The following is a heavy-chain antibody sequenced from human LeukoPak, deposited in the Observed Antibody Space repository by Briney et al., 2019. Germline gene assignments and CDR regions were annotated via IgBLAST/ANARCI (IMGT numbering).Heavy chain of an antibody. CDR2: ISYDGSNK. J-gene: IGHJ4*02. V-gene: IGHV3-30-3*01. Sequence: GGSLRLSCAASGFTFSSYAMHWVRQAPGKGLEWVAVISYDGSNKYYADSVKGRFTISRDNSKNTLYLQMNSLRAEDTAVYYCARDGGDGLQFGSLGYWGQGTLVTVSS. CDR3: ARDGGDGLQFGSLGY. CDR1: GFTFSSYA. D-gene: IGHD5-24*01.